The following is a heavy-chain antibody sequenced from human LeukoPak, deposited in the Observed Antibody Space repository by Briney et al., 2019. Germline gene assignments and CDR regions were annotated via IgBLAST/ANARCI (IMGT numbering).Heavy chain of an antibody. J-gene: IGHJ4*02. CDR1: GFTFSSYE. CDR2: ISSSGSST. V-gene: IGHV3-48*03. D-gene: IGHD1-26*01. CDR3: AGGVSGSYLRDFDY. Sequence: PGGSLRLSCAASGFTFSSYEMNWVRQAPGKGLEWVSYISSSGSSTYYADSVKGRLTVSRDNAKNSLYLQMSSLRAEDTAVYYCAGGVSGSYLRDFDYWGQGTLVTVSS.